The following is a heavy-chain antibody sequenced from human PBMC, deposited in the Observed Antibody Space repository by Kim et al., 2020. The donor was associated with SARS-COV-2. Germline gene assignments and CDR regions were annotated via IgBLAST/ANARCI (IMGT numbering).Heavy chain of an antibody. CDR1: GGSISSGGYY. Sequence: SETLSLTCTVSGGSISSGGYYWSWIRQHPGKGLEWIGYIYYSGSTYYNPSLKSRVTISVDTSKNQFSLKLSSVTAADTAVYYCARGPLKFVISYYYYGMDVWGQGTTVTVSS. CDR3: ARGPLKFVISYYYYGMDV. J-gene: IGHJ6*02. CDR2: IYYSGST. D-gene: IGHD3-10*01. V-gene: IGHV4-31*03.